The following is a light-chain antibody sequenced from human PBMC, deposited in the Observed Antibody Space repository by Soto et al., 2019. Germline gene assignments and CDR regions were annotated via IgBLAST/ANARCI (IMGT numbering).Light chain of an antibody. CDR3: KQYENLPIT. CDR1: QDISNY. J-gene: IGKJ5*01. V-gene: IGKV1-33*01. CDR2: DAF. Sequence: IQMTQSPSSLSASLGDRVTITCQARQDISNYLNWYQQKPGKAPKRLIFDAFSLETGVPSRFSGSGSGTDFTFTISSLQPEDIATYYGKQYENLPITFGQGTRLESK.